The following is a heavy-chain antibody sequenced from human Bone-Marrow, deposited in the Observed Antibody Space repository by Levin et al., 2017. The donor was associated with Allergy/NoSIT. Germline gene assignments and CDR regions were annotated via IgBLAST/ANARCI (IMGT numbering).Heavy chain of an antibody. CDR1: GGSISSYY. CDR2: IYTSGST. CDR3: ARGARGGRASLESWGGSSFDP. J-gene: IGHJ5*02. Sequence: SETLSLTCTVSGGSISSYYWSWIRQPAGKGLEWIGRIYTSGSTNYNPSLKSRVTMSVDTSKNQFSLTLSSVTAADTAVYYCARGARGGRASLESWGGSSFDPWGQGTLVTVSS. D-gene: IGHD3-10*01. V-gene: IGHV4-4*07.